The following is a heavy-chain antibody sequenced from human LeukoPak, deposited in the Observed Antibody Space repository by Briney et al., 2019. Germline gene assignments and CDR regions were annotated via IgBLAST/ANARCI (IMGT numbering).Heavy chain of an antibody. CDR1: GFTFSSYG. J-gene: IGHJ6*03. CDR3: ARVIATRPHYHYYMDV. Sequence: GGSLRLSCAASGFTFSSYGMHWVRQAPGKGLEWVAFIRYDAINKYYADSVKGRFTISRDNSKSTLYLQMNSLRAEDTAVYYCARVIATRPHYHYYMDVWGKGTTVTVSS. V-gene: IGHV3-30*02. CDR2: IRYDAINK. D-gene: IGHD6-6*01.